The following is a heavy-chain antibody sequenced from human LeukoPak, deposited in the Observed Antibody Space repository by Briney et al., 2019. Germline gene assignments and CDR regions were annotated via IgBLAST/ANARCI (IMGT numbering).Heavy chain of an antibody. CDR2: ISGSGGST. Sequence: GGSLRLSCTASGFTFGDYAMSWVRQAPGKGLEWVSAISGSGGSTYYADSVKGRFTISRDNSKNTLYLQMNSLRAEDTAVYYCAKTNGDYRGRYFDYWGQGTLVTVSS. CDR1: GFTFGDYA. D-gene: IGHD4-17*01. CDR3: AKTNGDYRGRYFDY. J-gene: IGHJ4*02. V-gene: IGHV3-23*01.